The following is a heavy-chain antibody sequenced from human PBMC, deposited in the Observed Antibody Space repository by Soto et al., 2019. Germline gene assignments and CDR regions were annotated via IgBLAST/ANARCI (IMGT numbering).Heavy chain of an antibody. Sequence: GASVKVSCKASGYTFTSYAMHWVRQAPGQRLEWMGWINAGNGNTKYSQKFQGRVTITRDTSASTAYMELSSLRSEDTAVYYCARDWLARDYYYYFNDFSGKGTTVTVSS. V-gene: IGHV1-3*01. CDR1: GYTFTSYA. D-gene: IGHD3-10*01. CDR2: INAGNGNT. J-gene: IGHJ6*03. CDR3: ARDWLARDYYYYFNDF.